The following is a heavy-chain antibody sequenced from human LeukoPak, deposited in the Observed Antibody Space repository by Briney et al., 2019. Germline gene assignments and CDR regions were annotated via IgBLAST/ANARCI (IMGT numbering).Heavy chain of an antibody. CDR2: IFLSGST. CDR1: GGSISSGSYY. J-gene: IGHJ4*02. Sequence: PSETLSLTCSVSGGSISSGSYYWSWIRQPAGKGLEWIGRIFLSGSTNYNPSLKSRVTMSMATSKNQFSLSLRSVTAADTAVYYCARENYYDTSDWGQGTLVTVSS. V-gene: IGHV4-61*02. D-gene: IGHD3-22*01. CDR3: ARENYYDTSD.